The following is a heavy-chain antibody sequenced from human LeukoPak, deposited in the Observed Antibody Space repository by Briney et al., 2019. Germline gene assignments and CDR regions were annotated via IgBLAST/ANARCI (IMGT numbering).Heavy chain of an antibody. CDR3: ARDRKSYGSGSYYKELDY. CDR1: GYTFTSYG. Sequence: ASGKVSCKASGYTFTSYGISWVRQAPGQGLEWMGWISAYNGNTNYAQKLQGRVTMTTDTSTSTAYMELRSLRSDDTAVYYCARDRKSYGSGSYYKELDYWGLGTLVTVSS. D-gene: IGHD3-10*01. V-gene: IGHV1-18*01. J-gene: IGHJ4*02. CDR2: ISAYNGNT.